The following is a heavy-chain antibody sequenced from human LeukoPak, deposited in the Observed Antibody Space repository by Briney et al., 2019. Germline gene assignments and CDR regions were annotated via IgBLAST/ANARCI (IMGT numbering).Heavy chain of an antibody. D-gene: IGHD6-13*01. V-gene: IGHV3-23*01. J-gene: IGHJ3*02. CDR1: GFTFSNYV. Sequence: GGSLRLSCAASGFTFSNYVMSWVRQAQGKGLEWVSAISGSGDSTYYADSVKGRFTISRDNSKNTLYLQMNSLRAEDTAVYSCAWSSSWYGAFDIWGQGTMVTVSS. CDR2: ISGSGDST. CDR3: AWSSSWYGAFDI.